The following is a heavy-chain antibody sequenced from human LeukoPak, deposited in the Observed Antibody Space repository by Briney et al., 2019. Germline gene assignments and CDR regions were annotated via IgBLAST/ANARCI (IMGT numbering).Heavy chain of an antibody. Sequence: GGSLRLSCAVSVFTVSSNHMSWVRQASGKGLEWVSVFYSGGDTHYADSVKGRFTISRDNSKNTLYLQMNSLRAKDTAVYYCARDSTGYWYFDLWGRGTLVSVSS. V-gene: IGHV3-53*01. J-gene: IGHJ2*01. D-gene: IGHD3-3*02. CDR2: FYSGGDT. CDR3: ARDSTGYWYFDL. CDR1: VFTVSSNH.